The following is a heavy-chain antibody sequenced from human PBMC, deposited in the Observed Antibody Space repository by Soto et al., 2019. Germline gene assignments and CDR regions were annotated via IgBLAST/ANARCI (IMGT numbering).Heavy chain of an antibody. D-gene: IGHD6-19*01. V-gene: IGHV3-11*01. CDR3: ATGVDVAGADAFDI. Sequence: AGGAPRLSCAASGVTPRDYYKSGIRPAPGKGLEWVSYISSSGSTIYYADSVKGRFTISRDNAKNSLYLQMNSLRAEDTAVYYCATGVDVAGADAFDIWGQGTMVTVSS. J-gene: IGHJ3*02. CDR1: GVTPRDYY. CDR2: ISSSGSTI.